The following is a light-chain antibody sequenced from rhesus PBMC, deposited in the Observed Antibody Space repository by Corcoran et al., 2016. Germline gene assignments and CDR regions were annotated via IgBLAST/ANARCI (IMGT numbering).Light chain of an antibody. Sequence: DIQMTQSPSSLSASVGDRVTITCRASQTISSYLAWYQQKPGKFPKLLIYAASSLESGVPSRFSGSGSWTVFTLTISSLQPEDFATYYCQQHNSHPLSFGQGTKVEIK. CDR1: QTISSY. V-gene: IGKV1-44*02. J-gene: IGKJ2*01. CDR3: QQHNSHPLS. CDR2: AAS.